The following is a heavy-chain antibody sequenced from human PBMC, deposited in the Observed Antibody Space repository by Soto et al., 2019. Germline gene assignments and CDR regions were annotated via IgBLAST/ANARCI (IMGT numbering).Heavy chain of an antibody. CDR3: ARLAYCGGDCSYFDY. J-gene: IGHJ4*02. CDR2: ISSSSSTI. Sequence: GESLKISCAASGFTFSSYSMNWVRQAPGKGLEWVSYISSSSSTIYYADSVKGRFTISRDNAKNSLYLQMNSLRDEDTAVYYCARLAYCGGDCSYFDYWGQGTLVTVSS. CDR1: GFTFSSYS. V-gene: IGHV3-48*02. D-gene: IGHD2-21*02.